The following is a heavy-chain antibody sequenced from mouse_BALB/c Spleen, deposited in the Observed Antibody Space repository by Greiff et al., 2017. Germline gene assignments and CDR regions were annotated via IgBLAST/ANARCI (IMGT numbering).Heavy chain of an antibody. D-gene: IGHD1-1*01. V-gene: IGHV14-3*02. J-gene: IGHJ2*01. CDR1: GFNIKDTY. CDR2: IDPANGNT. Sequence: VQLQQSGAELVKPGASVKLSCTASGFNIKDTYMHWVKQRPEQGLEWIGRIDPANGNTKYDPKFQGKATITADTSSNTAYLQISSLTSEDTAVYYCAYYYGKGYWGQGTTLTVSS. CDR3: AYYYGKGY.